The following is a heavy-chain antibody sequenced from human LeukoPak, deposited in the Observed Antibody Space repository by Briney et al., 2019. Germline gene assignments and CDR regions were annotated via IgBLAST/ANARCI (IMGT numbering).Heavy chain of an antibody. CDR2: IYTSGST. Sequence: PSETLSLTCTVSGGSISSYYWSWIRQPAGKGLEWIGHIYTSGSTNYNPSLKSRVTMSVDTSKNQFSLKLSSVTAADTAVYYCARDAGTSKYQLPYYYYGMDVWGQGTTVTVSS. CDR3: ARDAGTSKYQLPYYYYGMDV. D-gene: IGHD2-2*01. V-gene: IGHV4-4*07. CDR1: GGSISSYY. J-gene: IGHJ6*02.